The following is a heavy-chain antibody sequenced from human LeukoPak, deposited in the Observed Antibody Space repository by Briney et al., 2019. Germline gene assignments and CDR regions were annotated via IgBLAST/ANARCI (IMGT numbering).Heavy chain of an antibody. Sequence: GGSLRLSCAASGFTFSSYAMSWVRQAPGKGVEWGSAISGSGGSTYYADSVKGRFTISRDNSKNTLYLQMNSLRAEDTAVYYCAKDARRGYSSSSRNWFDPWGQGALVTVSS. D-gene: IGHD6-6*01. CDR3: AKDARRGYSSSSRNWFDP. J-gene: IGHJ5*02. V-gene: IGHV3-23*01. CDR1: GFTFSSYA. CDR2: ISGSGGST.